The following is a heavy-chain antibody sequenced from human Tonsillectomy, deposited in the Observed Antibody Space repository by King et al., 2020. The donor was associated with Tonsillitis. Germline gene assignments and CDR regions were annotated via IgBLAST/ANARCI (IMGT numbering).Heavy chain of an antibody. Sequence: VQLVESGGGVVQPGRSLRLSCAASGFNFNSYGMHWVRQAPGKGLEWVAVIWGDGSNQYYTDFVKGRFTISRDNSKSTLYLQMNDLRAEDTAVYYCARERNTGSYSRLDYWGQGTLVTVSS. CDR2: IWGDGSNQ. D-gene: IGHD1-26*01. CDR1: GFNFNSYG. CDR3: ARERNTGSYSRLDY. J-gene: IGHJ4*02. V-gene: IGHV3-33*01.